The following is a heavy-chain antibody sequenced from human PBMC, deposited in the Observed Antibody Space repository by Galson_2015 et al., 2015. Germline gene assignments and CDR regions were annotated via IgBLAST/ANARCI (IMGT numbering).Heavy chain of an antibody. V-gene: IGHV3-23*01. CDR2: ICGSTTTT. D-gene: IGHD2-2*01. CDR3: AKRAEYCTTTNCYPDY. Sequence: SLRLSCAASGFTFSSYGMHWVRQAPGEGLDWVSTICGSTTTTYYADSVKGRFTISRDNSKNSLYMQMNSLRAEDTAVYYCAKRAEYCTTTNCYPDYWGQGTLFPVSS. J-gene: IGHJ4*02. CDR1: GFTFSSYG.